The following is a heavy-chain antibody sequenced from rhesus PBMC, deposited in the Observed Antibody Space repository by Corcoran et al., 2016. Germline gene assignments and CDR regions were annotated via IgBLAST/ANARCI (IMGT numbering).Heavy chain of an antibody. Sequence: EVQLVESGGGLVQPGGSLRLSCVASGFTFSSYGLHLVRQARGKVLEWISGIKSGDASTYYADSVKGRFTISRDNSKNMLSLQMNSLRAEDSAVYYCATPYGNSAESFDFWGQGALVTVSS. V-gene: IGHV3-103*01. D-gene: IGHD4-35*01. CDR1: GFTFSSYG. CDR3: ATPYGNSAESFDF. J-gene: IGHJ1*01. CDR2: IKSGDAST.